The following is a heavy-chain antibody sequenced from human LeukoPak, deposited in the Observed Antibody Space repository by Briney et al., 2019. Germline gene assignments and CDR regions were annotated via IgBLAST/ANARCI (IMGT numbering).Heavy chain of an antibody. J-gene: IGHJ5*02. CDR3: ARDRFGSGWPEGWFDP. CDR1: GGTFSSYA. CDR2: TIPIFGTA. V-gene: IGHV1-69*05. D-gene: IGHD6-19*01. Sequence: SVKVSCKASGGTFSSYAISWVRQAPGQGLEWRGGTIPIFGTANYAQKFQGRVTITTDESTSTAYMELSSLRSEDTAVYYCARDRFGSGWPEGWFDPWGQGTLVTVSS.